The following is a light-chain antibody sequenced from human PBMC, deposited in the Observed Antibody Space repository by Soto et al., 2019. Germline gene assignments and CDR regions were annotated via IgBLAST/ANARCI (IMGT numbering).Light chain of an antibody. CDR2: DVN. J-gene: IGLJ3*02. CDR3: SSYTSSSTRV. CDR1: SSDVGGYNY. V-gene: IGLV2-14*01. Sequence: QSALTQPASVSGSPGQSITISCTGTSSDVGGYNYVSWYQQHPGKAPKLIIYDVNNGPSGVSNRFSGSKSGNTASLTISGLQAEDEADYYCSSYTSSSTRVFGGGTQLTVL.